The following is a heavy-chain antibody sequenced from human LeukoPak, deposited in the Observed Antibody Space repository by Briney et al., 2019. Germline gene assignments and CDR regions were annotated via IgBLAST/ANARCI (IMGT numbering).Heavy chain of an antibody. CDR1: GFTFDDYN. J-gene: IGHJ6*02. CDR2: ISWDGGST. CDR3: AKDVVPAAISNGMDV. D-gene: IGHD2-2*01. V-gene: IGHV3-43*01. Sequence: GGSLRLSCAASGFTFDDYNMNWVRQAPGKGLEWVSLISWDGGSTYYADSVKGRFTISRDNSKNSLYLQMNSLRTEDTALYYCAKDVVPAAISNGMDVWGQGTTVTVSS.